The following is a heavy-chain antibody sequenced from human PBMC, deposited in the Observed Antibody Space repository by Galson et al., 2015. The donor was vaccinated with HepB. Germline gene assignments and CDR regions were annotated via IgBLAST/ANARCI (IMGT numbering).Heavy chain of an antibody. D-gene: IGHD3/OR15-3a*01. CDR2: INWNDDK. J-gene: IGHJ4*02. CDR3: ARSLGLVGPYFDY. V-gene: IGHV2-5*01. Sequence: PALVKPTQTLTLTCTFSGFSLRVSGMGVGWIRQPPGKALERLAFINWNDDKRYNPSLKNRLTIIKDTFKNQVVLRMTNMDPADTATYYCARSLGLVGPYFDYWGQGSPITVSS. CDR1: GFSLRVSGMG.